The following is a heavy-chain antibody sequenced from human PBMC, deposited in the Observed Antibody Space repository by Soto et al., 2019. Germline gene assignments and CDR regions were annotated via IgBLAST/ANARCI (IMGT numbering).Heavy chain of an antibody. J-gene: IGHJ4*02. Sequence: TSETLSLTCTVSRGSISSGGYYWSWIRQHPGKGLEWIGYIYYSGSTYYNPPLKSRVTISVDTSKNQFSLKLSSVTAADTAVYYCVREREIVVVPAAIRRYFDYWGQGTLVTVSS. CDR1: RGSISSGGYY. CDR3: VREREIVVVPAAIRRYFDY. V-gene: IGHV4-31*03. D-gene: IGHD2-2*01. CDR2: IYYSGST.